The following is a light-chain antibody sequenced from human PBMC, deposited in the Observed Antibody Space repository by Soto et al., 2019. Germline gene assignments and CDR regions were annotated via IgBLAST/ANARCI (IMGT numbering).Light chain of an antibody. J-gene: IGKJ3*01. CDR3: RQFNSYPQEAFT. CDR1: QGISSA. Sequence: AIQLTQSPSSLSASVGDRVTITCRASQGISSALAWYQQKPGKAPKLLIYDASSLESGVPSRFSGSGSGTDFTLTISSLQPEDFATYYCRQFNSYPQEAFTFGPGTKVDIK. CDR2: DAS. V-gene: IGKV1-13*02.